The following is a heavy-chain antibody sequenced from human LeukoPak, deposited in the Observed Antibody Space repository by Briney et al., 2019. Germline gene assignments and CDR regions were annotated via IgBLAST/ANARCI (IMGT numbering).Heavy chain of an antibody. CDR1: GGTFSSYA. Sequence: GSSVKFSCKASGGTFSSYAISWVRQSPGQELEWMGGIIPIFGTANYAQKFQGRVTITADESTSTAYMELSSLRSEDTAVYYCAREEREYCGGDCNAAFDVGDHGTMVTVSS. D-gene: IGHD2-21*02. CDR3: AREEREYCGGDCNAAFDV. CDR2: IIPIFGTA. V-gene: IGHV1-69*01. J-gene: IGHJ3*01.